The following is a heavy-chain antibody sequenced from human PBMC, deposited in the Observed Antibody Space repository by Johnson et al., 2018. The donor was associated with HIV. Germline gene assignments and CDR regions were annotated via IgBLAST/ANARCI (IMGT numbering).Heavy chain of an antibody. J-gene: IGHJ3*01. Sequence: EVQLVESGGGVVRPGGSLRLSCAASGFTFDDYGMSWVRQAPGKGLEWVSGLSGSGDNTYYADSVEGRFTISRDNSKNTLYLQMNSLRAEDTAVYYCARSMRGAFDVWGQGTMVTVSS. V-gene: IGHV3-23*04. CDR3: ARSMRGAFDV. CDR1: GFTFDDYG. CDR2: LSGSGDNT. D-gene: IGHD3-10*01.